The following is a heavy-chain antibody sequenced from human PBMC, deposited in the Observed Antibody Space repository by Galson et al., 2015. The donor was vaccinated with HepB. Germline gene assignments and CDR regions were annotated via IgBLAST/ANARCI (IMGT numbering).Heavy chain of an antibody. CDR3: AKATGRFSADFF. CDR1: GLTKYA. Sequence: SLRLSCAASGLTKYATTWVRQAPGKGLEWVSTIGGNDGTTYYADSVKGQFTISRDNSKNTPNLQMNSLRVEDTAIYYGAKATGRFSADFFWGQGTLVTVSS. CDR2: IGGNDGTT. J-gene: IGHJ1*01. V-gene: IGHV3-23*01. D-gene: IGHD2-8*02.